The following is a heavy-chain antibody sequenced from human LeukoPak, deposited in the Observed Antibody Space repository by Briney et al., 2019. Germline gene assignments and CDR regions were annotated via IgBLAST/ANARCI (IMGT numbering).Heavy chain of an antibody. J-gene: IGHJ4*02. V-gene: IGHV6-1*01. D-gene: IGHD6-19*01. CDR3: ARDVGTSGWHTFDY. CDR1: GESVSSKNGA. CDR2: TYYRSKWYT. Sequence: SQTLSVTCDISGESVSSKNGAWNWIRQSPSRGLEWLGRTYYRSKWYTDYAVSMNGRITISPDTSKNQFSPQLNSVTPDDTAVYYCARDVGTSGWHTFDYWGQGTLVTVSS.